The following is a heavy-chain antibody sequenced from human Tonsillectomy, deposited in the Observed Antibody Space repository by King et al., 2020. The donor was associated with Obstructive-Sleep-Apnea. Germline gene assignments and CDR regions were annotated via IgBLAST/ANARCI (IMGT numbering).Heavy chain of an antibody. CDR3: ARARLGYCSGGSCYYFDY. CDR2: IIPILGIA. Sequence: LVQSGAEVKKPGSSVKVSCKASGGTFSSYAISWVRQAPGQGLEWMGGIIPILGIANYAQKFQGRVTITADKSTSTAYMELSSLRSEDTAVYYCARARLGYCSGGSCYYFDYWGQGTLVTVSS. CDR1: GGTFSSYA. V-gene: IGHV1-69*10. D-gene: IGHD2-15*01. J-gene: IGHJ4*02.